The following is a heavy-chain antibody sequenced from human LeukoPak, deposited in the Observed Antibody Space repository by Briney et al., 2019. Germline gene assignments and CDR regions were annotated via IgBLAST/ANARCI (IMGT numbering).Heavy chain of an antibody. CDR2: ISGSGTNT. V-gene: IGHV3-23*01. CDR3: AKESHGDYGIGY. Sequence: GGSLRLSCAASGFTLSNYAMNWVRQAPGKGLEWVSSISGSGTNTYYADSVKGRLTISRDTSKNTLYLQMNSLRAEDTAVYYCAKESHGDYGIGYWGQGTLVTVSS. J-gene: IGHJ4*02. D-gene: IGHD4-17*01. CDR1: GFTLSNYA.